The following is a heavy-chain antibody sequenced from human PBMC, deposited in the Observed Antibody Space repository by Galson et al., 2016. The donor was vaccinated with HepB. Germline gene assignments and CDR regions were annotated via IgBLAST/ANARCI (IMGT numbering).Heavy chain of an antibody. J-gene: IGHJ6*02. CDR3: ARRGYLYPYVIDV. Sequence: SVKVSCKASGYRFNSYIMNWVRQAPGQGLEWMGGINCNTGNPTYAQGFTGRFVFSVDTSVSTAYLQISSLTAEDTAIYYCARRGYLYPYVIDVWGQGTTVTVSS. D-gene: IGHD2-15*01. CDR1: GYRFNSYI. V-gene: IGHV7-4-1*02. CDR2: INCNTGNP.